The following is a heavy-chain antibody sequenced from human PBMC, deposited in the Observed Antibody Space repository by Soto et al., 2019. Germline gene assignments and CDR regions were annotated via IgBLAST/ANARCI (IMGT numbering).Heavy chain of an antibody. CDR2: ISAYNGNT. J-gene: IGHJ6*02. CDR1: GYTFTSYG. CDR3: ERGKFWSGYGYYYGMDV. Sequence: ASVKVSCKASGYTFTSYGISWVRQAPGQGLEWMGWISAYNGNTNYAQTLQGRVTITPDTPTSTASMELRRLRYDDTAVYYCERGKFWSGYGYYYGMDVWGQASTVTIAS. V-gene: IGHV1-18*01. D-gene: IGHD3-3*01.